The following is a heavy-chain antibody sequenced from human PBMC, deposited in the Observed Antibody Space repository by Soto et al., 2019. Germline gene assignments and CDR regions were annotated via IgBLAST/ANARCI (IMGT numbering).Heavy chain of an antibody. J-gene: IGHJ4*02. D-gene: IGHD6-19*01. CDR3: ASPALYSSGWYEDY. Sequence: PGESLKISCKGSGYSFTSYWLSCVRQMPGKGLEWMVRIDPSDSYTNYSPSFQGHVTISADKSISTAYLQWSSLKASDTAMYYCASPALYSSGWYEDYWGQGTLVTVSS. CDR1: GYSFTSYW. CDR2: IDPSDSYT. V-gene: IGHV5-10-1*01.